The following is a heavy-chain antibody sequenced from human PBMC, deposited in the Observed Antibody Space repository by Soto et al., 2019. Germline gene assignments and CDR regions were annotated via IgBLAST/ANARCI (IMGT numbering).Heavy chain of an antibody. J-gene: IGHJ4*02. CDR3: AATYCSGGSCYSPSDY. V-gene: IGHV1-69*01. Sequence: QVQLVQSGAEVKKPGSSVKVSCKASGGSFSSYAISWVRQAPGQGLEWMGGIIPIFGTANYAQKFQGRVTITADESTSTAYMERSSLRSEHTAVYYCAATYCSGGSCYSPSDYWGQGTLVTVSS. CDR1: GGSFSSYA. D-gene: IGHD2-15*01. CDR2: IIPIFGTA.